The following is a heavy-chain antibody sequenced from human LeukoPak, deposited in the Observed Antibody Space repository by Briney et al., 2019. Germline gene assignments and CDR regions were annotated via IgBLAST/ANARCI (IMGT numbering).Heavy chain of an antibody. CDR3: ASGITMVRGAPDDAFDI. CDR2: ISYSGST. J-gene: IGHJ3*02. D-gene: IGHD3-10*01. V-gene: IGHV4-30-4*01. Sequence: SETLSLTCTVSGGLISSGDFYWSWIRQPPGKGLEWIGYISYSGSTYYNPSLKSRVTMSVDTSKSQFSLELSSLTAADTAVYYCASGITMVRGAPDDAFDIWGQGTMVTVSS. CDR1: GGLISSGDFY.